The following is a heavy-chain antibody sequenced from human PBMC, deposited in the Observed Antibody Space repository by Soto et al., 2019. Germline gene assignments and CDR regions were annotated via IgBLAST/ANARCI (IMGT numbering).Heavy chain of an antibody. Sequence: QVQLVQSGAEVKKPGSSVTVSCKASGGTFGNSAISWVRQAPGQGLEWMGGSIPIFPTPDYAQEFKGRVTNTADESTSTAYMELTSLRSEDTAVYYCARDKDRQQLGGNYYYGIDVWGQGTTVTVSS. V-gene: IGHV1-69*12. D-gene: IGHD3-3*02. J-gene: IGHJ6*02. CDR3: ARDKDRQQLGGNYYYGIDV. CDR1: GGTFGNSA. CDR2: SIPIFPTP.